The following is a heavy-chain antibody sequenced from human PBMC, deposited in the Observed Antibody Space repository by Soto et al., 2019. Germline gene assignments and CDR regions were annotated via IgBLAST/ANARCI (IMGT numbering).Heavy chain of an antibody. J-gene: IGHJ5*02. Sequence: GGSLRLSCAASGFTFRSFTMNWVRQAPGKGLEWVSTISSNSAYIYYTDALRGRFTITRDNDKNSLHLQMNSRRAEDTAVYYCVRGGGGGLFDPWGQGTMVTVSS. CDR2: ISSNSAYI. D-gene: IGHD2-15*01. CDR1: GFTFRSFT. V-gene: IGHV3-21*01. CDR3: VRGGGGGLFDP.